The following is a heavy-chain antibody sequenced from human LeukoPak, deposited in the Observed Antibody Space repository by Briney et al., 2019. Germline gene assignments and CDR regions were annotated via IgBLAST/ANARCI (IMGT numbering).Heavy chain of an antibody. CDR2: IKQDGSDK. J-gene: IGHJ4*02. V-gene: IGHV3-7*01. CDR3: LTSTRSHRFDY. CDR1: GFTFSSYW. Sequence: QTGGSLRLSCAASGFTFSSYWMCWVRQAPGKGLEWVAIIKQDGSDKYYVDSVEGRFIISRDNAKNSLYLQMNNLRAEDTAVYYCLTSTRSHRFDYWGQGTLVTVSS. D-gene: IGHD2-15*01.